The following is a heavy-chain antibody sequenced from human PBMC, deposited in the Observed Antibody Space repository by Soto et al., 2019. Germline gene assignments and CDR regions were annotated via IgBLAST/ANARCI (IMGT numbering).Heavy chain of an antibody. D-gene: IGHD3-10*01. Sequence: SETLSLTCAVYGGSFSGYYWSWIRQPPGKGLEWIGEINHSGSTNYNPSLKSRVTISVDTSKNQFSLKLSSVTAADTAVYYCARSPNYYGSGSYYKDYWGQGTLVTVSS. J-gene: IGHJ4*02. CDR1: GGSFSGYY. CDR3: ARSPNYYGSGSYYKDY. CDR2: INHSGST. V-gene: IGHV4-34*01.